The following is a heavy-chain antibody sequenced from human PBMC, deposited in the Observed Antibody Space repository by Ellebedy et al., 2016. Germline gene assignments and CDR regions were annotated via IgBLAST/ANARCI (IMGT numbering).Heavy chain of an antibody. V-gene: IGHV3-53*01. D-gene: IGHD2-15*01. CDR2: IFSDGNT. J-gene: IGHJ5*02. Sequence: GESLKISCAASGFTVSTNYMKWVRQAPGKGLEWVSAIFSDGNTYYADSVKGRFTISRDNSKNTLYLQMNSLRAEDTAVYYCARGVGSGWFDPWGQGTLVTFSS. CDR3: ARGVGSGWFDP. CDR1: GFTVSTNY.